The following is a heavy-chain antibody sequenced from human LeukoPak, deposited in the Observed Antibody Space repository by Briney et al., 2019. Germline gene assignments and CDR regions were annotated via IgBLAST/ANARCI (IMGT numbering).Heavy chain of an antibody. D-gene: IGHD2-15*01. CDR3: AIVPHCSGGSCYSQISGYYFDY. CDR1: GGSVISGSYY. CDR2: IYYSGTT. J-gene: IGHJ4*02. Sequence: SETLSLTCTVSGGSVISGSYYFAWIRQPPGKGLEWIGYIYYSGTTNYNPSLKSRVTISLDSSNYQFSLRLTSMTAADTAVYYCAIVPHCSGGSCYSQISGYYFDYWGQATLVTVSS. V-gene: IGHV4-61*01.